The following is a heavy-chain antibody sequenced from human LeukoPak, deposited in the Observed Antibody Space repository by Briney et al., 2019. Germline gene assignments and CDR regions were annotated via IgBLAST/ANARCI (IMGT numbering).Heavy chain of an antibody. J-gene: IGHJ5*02. CDR3: ARDVAKGNWFDP. V-gene: IGHV3-30*03. Sequence: GGSLRLSCAASGFTFSSYSMNWVRQAPGKGLEWVAVISYDGSNKYYADSVKGRFTISRDNSKNTLYLQMNSLRAEDTAVYYCARDVAKGNWFDPWGQGTLVTVSS. D-gene: IGHD2-21*01. CDR1: GFTFSSYS. CDR2: ISYDGSNK.